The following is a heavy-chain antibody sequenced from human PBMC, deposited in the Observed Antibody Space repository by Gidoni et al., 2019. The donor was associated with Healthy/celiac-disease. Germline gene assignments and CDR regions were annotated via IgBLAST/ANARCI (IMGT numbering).Heavy chain of an antibody. CDR1: GGPFSSYA. CDR3: ARAIIGYCSSTSCYTYYYYGMDV. J-gene: IGHJ6*02. D-gene: IGHD2-2*02. Sequence: QVQLVQSGAAVQKPGSSVKVSCKASGGPFSSYAIRWGRQAPGQGLEWMGGIIPIFGTANYAQKFQGRVTITADESTSTAYMELSSLRSEDTAVYYCARAIIGYCSSTSCYTYYYYGMDVWGQGTTVTVSS. V-gene: IGHV1-69*01. CDR2: IIPIFGTA.